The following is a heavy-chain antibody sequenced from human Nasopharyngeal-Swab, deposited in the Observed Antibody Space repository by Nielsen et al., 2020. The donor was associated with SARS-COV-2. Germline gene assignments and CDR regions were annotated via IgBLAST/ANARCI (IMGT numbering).Heavy chain of an antibody. CDR2: TYYRSKWYN. D-gene: IGHD6-13*01. J-gene: IGHJ3*02. CDR3: ARDEDNSSSWGDDAFDI. Sequence: WIRQSPSRGLEWLGRTYYRSKWYNDYAVSVKSRITINQDTSKNQFSLQLNSVTPEDTAVYYCARDEDNSSSWGDDAFDIWGQGTMVTVSS. V-gene: IGHV6-1*01.